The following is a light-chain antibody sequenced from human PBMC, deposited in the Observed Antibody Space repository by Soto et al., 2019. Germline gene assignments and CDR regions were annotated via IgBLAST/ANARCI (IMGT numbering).Light chain of an antibody. CDR3: QRYKSAIT. V-gene: IGKV1-5*03. CDR2: KAS. Sequence: DIQMTQSPSTLSASVGDRVTITCRASQSISSWLAWYQQKPGKAPKLLIYKASSLESGVPSRFSGSGSGTEFTLTISSLQPDDFATYYCQRYKSAITFGEGTKVEIK. J-gene: IGKJ4*01. CDR1: QSISSW.